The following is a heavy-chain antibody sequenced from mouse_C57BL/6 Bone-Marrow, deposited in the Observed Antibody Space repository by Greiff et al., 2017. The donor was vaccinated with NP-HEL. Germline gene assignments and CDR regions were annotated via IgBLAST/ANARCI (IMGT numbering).Heavy chain of an antibody. V-gene: IGHV1-69*01. Sequence: QVQLKQPGAELVMPGASVKLSCKASGYTFTSYWMHWVKRRPGQGLEWIGEIDPSDSYTNYNQKFKGKSTLTVDKSSSTAYMQLSSLTSEDSAVYYCAREGNWAYYFDYWGQGTTLTVSS. J-gene: IGHJ2*01. CDR1: GYTFTSYW. D-gene: IGHD4-1*01. CDR3: AREGNWAYYFDY. CDR2: IDPSDSYT.